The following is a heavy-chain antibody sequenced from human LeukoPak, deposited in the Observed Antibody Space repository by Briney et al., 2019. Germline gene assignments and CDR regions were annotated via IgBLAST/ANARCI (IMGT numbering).Heavy chain of an antibody. Sequence: PSEALSLTCAVYGGSFSGYYWSWIRQPPGKGLEWIGEINHSGSTNYNPSLKSRVTISVDTSKNQFSLKLSSVTAADTAVYYCARPRFGELNAFDIWGQGTMVTVSS. J-gene: IGHJ3*02. V-gene: IGHV4-34*01. CDR2: INHSGST. CDR1: GGSFSGYY. D-gene: IGHD3-10*01. CDR3: ARPRFGELNAFDI.